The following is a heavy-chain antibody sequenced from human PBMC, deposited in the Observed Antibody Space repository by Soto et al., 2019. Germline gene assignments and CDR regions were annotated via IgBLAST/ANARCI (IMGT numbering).Heavy chain of an antibody. J-gene: IGHJ4*02. CDR3: ATSLWFGTQPEL. CDR1: GGSFNDNY. CDR2: ISRSGTT. Sequence: QVQLQQWGAGLLKPSETLSLSCAVYGGSFNDNYYTWFRQPPGKGLEWIGEISRSGTTKYIPSLKSRATISFDTSKNQVSLKVTSVTAADSAVYYCATSLWFGTQPELWGQGALVTVSS. D-gene: IGHD3-10*01. V-gene: IGHV4-34*01.